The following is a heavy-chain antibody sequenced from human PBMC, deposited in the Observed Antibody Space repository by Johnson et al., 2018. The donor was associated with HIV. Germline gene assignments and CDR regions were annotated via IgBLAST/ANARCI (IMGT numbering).Heavy chain of an antibody. V-gene: IGHV3-30*04. J-gene: IGHJ3*02. CDR1: GFTFSSYA. D-gene: IGHD1-26*01. CDR2: ISYDGNNK. Sequence: QVQLVESGGGVVQPGRSLRLSCAASGFTFSSYAIHWVRQAPGKGLEWVAVISYDGNNKYYADSVKGRFTISRDNSKNTMSLQMNSPRVEDTAVYYCARVRGGRENAFDIWGQGTMVTVSS. CDR3: ARVRGGRENAFDI.